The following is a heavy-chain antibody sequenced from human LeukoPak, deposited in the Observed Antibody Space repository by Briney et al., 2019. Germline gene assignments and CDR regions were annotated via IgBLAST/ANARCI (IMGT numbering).Heavy chain of an antibody. CDR2: ISGSGGST. V-gene: IGHV3-23*01. J-gene: IGHJ4*02. CDR1: GFTFSSYA. D-gene: IGHD3-3*01. CDR3: AKDNLRPYYDFWSGYYPDY. Sequence: GGSLRLSCAASGFTFSSYAMSWVRQAPGKGLEWVSAISGSGGSTYYADSVKGRFTISRDNSKNTLYLQMNSLRAEDTAVYYCAKDNLRPYYDFWSGYYPDYWGQGTLVTVSS.